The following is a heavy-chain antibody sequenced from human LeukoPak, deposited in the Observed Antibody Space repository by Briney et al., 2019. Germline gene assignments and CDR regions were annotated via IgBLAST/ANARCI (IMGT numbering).Heavy chain of an antibody. V-gene: IGHV3-43*02. CDR1: GFTFDDYA. D-gene: IGHD6-13*01. CDR3: ATAPPSGSSWYIYYFDY. J-gene: IGHJ4*02. CDR2: ITVDGGST. Sequence: GGSLRLSCAASGFTFDDYAMHWVRQVPGKGLEWVSLITVDGGSTYCADSVKGRVTICRENIKNSLYLKMNSLRTADTALYYCATAPPSGSSWYIYYFDYWGQGTLVTVSS.